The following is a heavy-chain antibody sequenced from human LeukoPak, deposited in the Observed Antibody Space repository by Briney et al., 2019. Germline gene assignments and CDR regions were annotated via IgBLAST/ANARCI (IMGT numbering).Heavy chain of an antibody. CDR2: INAGNGNT. J-gene: IGHJ4*02. V-gene: IGHV1-3*03. CDR3: ARERYSGSPLDY. D-gene: IGHD1-26*01. CDR1: GYTSTSYA. Sequence: ASVKVSCKASGYTSTSYAMHWVRQAPGQRLEWMGWINAGNGNTKYSQEFQGRVTITRDTSASTAYMELSSLRSEDMAVYYCARERYSGSPLDYWGQGTLVTVSS.